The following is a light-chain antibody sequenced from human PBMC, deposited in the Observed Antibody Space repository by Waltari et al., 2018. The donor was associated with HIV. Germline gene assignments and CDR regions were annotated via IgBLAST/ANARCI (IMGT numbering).Light chain of an antibody. CDR1: NIGSKS. CDR3: QVWDSSSDHLYV. Sequence: SYVLTQPPSVSVAPGQTARITCGGNNIGSKSVHWYQQKPGRAPVLVVYDDSDRPSGIPGRLSGSNSGSTATLTISRVEAGDEADYYCQVWDSSSDHLYVFGTGTKVTVL. CDR2: DDS. V-gene: IGLV3-21*02. J-gene: IGLJ1*01.